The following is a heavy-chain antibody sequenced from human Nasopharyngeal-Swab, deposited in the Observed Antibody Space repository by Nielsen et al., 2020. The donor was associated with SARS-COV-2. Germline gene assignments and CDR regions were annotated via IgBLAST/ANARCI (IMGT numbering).Heavy chain of an antibody. V-gene: IGHV4-61*08. CDR2: IYYSGST. CDR3: AREGCSGGSCYLLFDY. Sequence: SETLSLTCTVSGGSISSGGYYWSWIRQHPGKGLEWIGYIYYSGSTNYNPSLKSRVTISVDTSKNQFSLKLSSVTAADTAVYYCAREGCSGGSCYLLFDYWGQGTLVTVSS. CDR1: GGSISSGGYY. D-gene: IGHD2-15*01. J-gene: IGHJ4*02.